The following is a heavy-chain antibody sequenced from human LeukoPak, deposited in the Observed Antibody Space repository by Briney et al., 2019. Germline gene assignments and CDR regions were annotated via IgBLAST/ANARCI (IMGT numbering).Heavy chain of an antibody. J-gene: IGHJ5*02. CDR3: ARQTQLWFGEPYWFDP. CDR1: GYTFTSYD. D-gene: IGHD3-10*01. CDR2: MNPNSGNT. Sequence: LRASVTVSCKASGYTFTSYDINWVRQAPGQGLEWMGWMNPNSGNTGYAQKFQGRVTMTRNTSISTAYMELSSLRSEDTAVYYCARQTQLWFGEPYWFDPWGQGTLVTVSS. V-gene: IGHV1-8*01.